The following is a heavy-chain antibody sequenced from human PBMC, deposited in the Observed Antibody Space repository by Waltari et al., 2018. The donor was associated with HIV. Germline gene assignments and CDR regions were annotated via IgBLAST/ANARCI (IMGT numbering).Heavy chain of an antibody. CDR3: ARDTTVVGTRYFDY. CDR2: IHSSGGT. J-gene: IGHJ4*02. Sequence: EVQLVESGGGLIKPGGSLRLSCAASGFTASSVYLSWVRQAPGKGLEWVSVIHSSGGTNYADSVKGRFTISRDNSKNTLYLQMNSLGAEDTAVYYCARDTTVVGTRYFDYWGRGTLVTVSS. D-gene: IGHD6-13*01. CDR1: GFTASSVY. V-gene: IGHV3-53*01.